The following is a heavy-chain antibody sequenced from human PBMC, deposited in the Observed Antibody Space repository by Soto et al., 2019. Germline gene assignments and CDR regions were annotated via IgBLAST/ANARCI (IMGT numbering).Heavy chain of an antibody. CDR1: GFTFSSYW. CDR3: ARDGYYDFWSGYYTYYYYGMDV. J-gene: IGHJ6*02. Sequence: GGSLRLSCAAPGFTFSSYWMSWVRQAPGKGLEWVANIKQDGSEKYYVDSVKGRFTISRDNAKNSLYLQMNSLRAEDTAVYYCARDGYYDFWSGYYTYYYYGMDVWGQGTTVTVSS. V-gene: IGHV3-7*01. CDR2: IKQDGSEK. D-gene: IGHD3-3*01.